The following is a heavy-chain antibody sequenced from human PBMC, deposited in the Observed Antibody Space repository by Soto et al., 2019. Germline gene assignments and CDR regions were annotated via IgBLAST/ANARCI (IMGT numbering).Heavy chain of an antibody. J-gene: IGHJ4*02. V-gene: IGHV3-23*01. CDR2: ISGGGDGT. D-gene: IGHD6-19*01. CDR3: ARGGYSRGWSFDY. Sequence: GGSLRLSCAASGFTFSNYAMSWVRRAPGTGLEWVSTISGGGDGTYYSDSVKGRFTISRDNSKNTLYLQINSLRADDTAVFHCARGGYSRGWSFDYWGQGTLVTVSS. CDR1: GFTFSNYA.